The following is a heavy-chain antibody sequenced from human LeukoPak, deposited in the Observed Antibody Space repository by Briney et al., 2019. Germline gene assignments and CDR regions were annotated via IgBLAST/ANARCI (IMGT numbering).Heavy chain of an antibody. D-gene: IGHD2/OR15-2a*01. CDR3: ARDLIGHAFDI. CDR1: GYTFTGYY. J-gene: IGHJ3*02. Sequence: ASVKVSCKASGYTFTGYYMHWVRQAPGQGLEWMGWINPNSGGTNYAQKFQGRVTMTRDTSISTAYMELSSLGSEDTAVYYCARDLIGHAFDIWGQGTMVTVSS. CDR2: INPNSGGT. V-gene: IGHV1-2*02.